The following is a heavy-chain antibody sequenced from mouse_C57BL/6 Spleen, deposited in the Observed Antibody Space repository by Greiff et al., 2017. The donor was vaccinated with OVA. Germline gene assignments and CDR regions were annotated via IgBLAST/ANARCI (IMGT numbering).Heavy chain of an antibody. CDR1: GYTFTSYW. CDR3: ARYYYGSSHAMDY. D-gene: IGHD1-1*01. V-gene: IGHV1-59*01. J-gene: IGHJ4*01. Sequence: QVQLQQPGAELVRPGTSVKLSCKASGYTFTSYWMHWVKQRPGQGLEWIGVIDPSDSYTNYNQKFKGKATLTVDTSSSTAYMQLSSLTSEDSAVYYCARYYYGSSHAMDYWGQGTSVTVSS. CDR2: IDPSDSYT.